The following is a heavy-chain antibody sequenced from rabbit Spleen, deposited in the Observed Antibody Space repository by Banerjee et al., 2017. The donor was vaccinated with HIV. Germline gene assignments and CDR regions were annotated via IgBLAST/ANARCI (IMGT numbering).Heavy chain of an antibody. CDR2: INAITGKA. D-gene: IGHD4-1*01. V-gene: IGHV1S45*01. CDR3: ARDLDAVIGWNFGW. CDR1: GFSFSDRDV. Sequence: QEQLVESGGGLVKPQGSLTLTCKASGFSFSDRDVMCWVRQAPGKGLEWIACINAITGKAVYASWAKGRFTFSKTSSTTVTLQMTSLTAADTTTYFCARDLDAVIGWNFGWWGQGTLVTVS. J-gene: IGHJ3*01.